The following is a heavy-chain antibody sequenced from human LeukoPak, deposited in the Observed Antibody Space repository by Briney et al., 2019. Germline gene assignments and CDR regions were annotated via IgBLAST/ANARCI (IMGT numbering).Heavy chain of an antibody. D-gene: IGHD6-19*01. CDR1: GGSISSGSYY. V-gene: IGHV4-61*02. CDR3: ARGAYGSGL. Sequence: SQTLSHTCNVSGGSISSGSYYWSWIRQPAGKGLEWIGRIYTSGSTDYNPALRSRVTISVDTSKNQFSLKLRFVTAADTAVYYCARGAYGSGLWGQGTLVTVSS. CDR2: IYTSGST. J-gene: IGHJ4*02.